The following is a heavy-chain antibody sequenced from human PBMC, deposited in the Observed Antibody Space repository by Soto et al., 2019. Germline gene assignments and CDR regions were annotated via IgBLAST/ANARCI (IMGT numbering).Heavy chain of an antibody. CDR1: GYTFAAYS. J-gene: IGHJ4*02. V-gene: IGHV1-2*02. D-gene: IGHD1-26*01. CDR2: INPNDGDT. Sequence: GASVKVSCKASGYTFAAYSIHWLRQAPGQGLEWMGWINPNDGDTNYAQNFQDRVTMTSDTSITTVSMDLSRLTSDDTAVYFCARDSYRGSYVHWGQGTLVTVSS. CDR3: ARDSYRGSYVH.